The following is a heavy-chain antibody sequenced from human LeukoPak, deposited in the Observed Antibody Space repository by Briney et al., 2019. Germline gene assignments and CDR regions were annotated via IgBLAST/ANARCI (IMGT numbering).Heavy chain of an antibody. CDR2: ISYDGSNK. CDR3: AKTTRIAVAGDFDY. CDR1: GFTFSSYG. Sequence: GGSLRLSCAASGFTFSSYGMHWVRQAPGKGLEWVAVISYDGSNKYYADSVKGRFTISRDNSKNTLYLQMNSLRAEDTAVYYCAKTTRIAVAGDFDYWGQGTLVTVSS. J-gene: IGHJ4*02. D-gene: IGHD6-19*01. V-gene: IGHV3-30*18.